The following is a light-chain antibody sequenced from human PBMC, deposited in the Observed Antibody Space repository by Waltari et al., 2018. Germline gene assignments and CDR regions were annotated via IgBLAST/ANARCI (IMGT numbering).Light chain of an antibody. V-gene: IGLV8-61*01. J-gene: IGLJ3*02. CDR2: DTN. Sequence: QTVVTPEPSLSVSPGGTVPLTCGLSSGSVSPRPHSCWYQQTPGQPPRTLMYDTNTPSSGVPDRFSGSILGNKAALTITRAQADDECDYYCVVYMDSGISMFGGGTKLTVL. CDR3: VVYMDSGISM. CDR1: SGSVSPRPH.